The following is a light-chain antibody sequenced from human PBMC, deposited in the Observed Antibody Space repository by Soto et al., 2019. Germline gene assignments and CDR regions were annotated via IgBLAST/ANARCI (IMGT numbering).Light chain of an antibody. CDR1: EDIRND. Sequence: DVQLTQSPSSLSASVGDRVTITCRASEDIRNDLGWYQHKPGKAPKRLIYAASSLHSGVPPRFSGSGSGTEFTLTISGLQPEDFATYYCLQHRSYAWTFGQGTKVDIK. J-gene: IGKJ1*01. CDR3: LQHRSYAWT. V-gene: IGKV1-17*01. CDR2: AAS.